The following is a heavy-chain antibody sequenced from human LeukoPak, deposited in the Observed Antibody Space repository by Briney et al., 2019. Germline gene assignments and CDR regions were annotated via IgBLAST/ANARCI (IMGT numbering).Heavy chain of an antibody. Sequence: GGSLRLSCAGSGFNFSTYEMNWVRQAPGKGLEWLSYISSRGSSIYYAASVKGRFTISRDNAKNSLYLQMNSLRAEDTAVYFCARDKALNSWGQGTLVTVSS. CDR1: GFNFSTYE. CDR3: ARDKALNS. CDR2: ISSRGSSI. J-gene: IGHJ4*02. V-gene: IGHV3-48*03.